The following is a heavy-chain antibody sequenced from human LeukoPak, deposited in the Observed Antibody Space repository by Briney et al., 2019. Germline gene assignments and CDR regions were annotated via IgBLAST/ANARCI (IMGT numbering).Heavy chain of an antibody. J-gene: IGHJ6*03. CDR3: ARGVDLDYYYYMDV. V-gene: IGHV4-59*01. CDR1: GGSISSYY. Sequence: PSETLSLTCTVSGGSISSYYWSWIRQPPGKGLEWIGYIYYSGSTNYNPSLKSRVTISVDTSKNQFSLKLSSVTAADTAVYYCARGVDLDYYYYMDVWGKGTTVTVSS. D-gene: IGHD3-3*01. CDR2: IYYSGST.